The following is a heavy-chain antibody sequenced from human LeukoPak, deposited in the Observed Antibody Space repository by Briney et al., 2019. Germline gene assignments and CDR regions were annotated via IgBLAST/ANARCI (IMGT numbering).Heavy chain of an antibody. J-gene: IGHJ4*02. CDR2: IYYSGST. Sequence: SETLSLTCTVSGGSISSSSYYLGWIRQPPGKGLEWIGSIYYSGSTYYNPSLKSRVTISVDTSKNQFSLKLSSVTAADTAVYYCARRSLYYLDYWGQGTLVTVSS. CDR3: ARRSLYYLDY. V-gene: IGHV4-39*01. CDR1: GGSISSSSYY.